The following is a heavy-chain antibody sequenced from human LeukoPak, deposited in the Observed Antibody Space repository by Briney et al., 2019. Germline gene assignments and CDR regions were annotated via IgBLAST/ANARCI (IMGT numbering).Heavy chain of an antibody. CDR2: IIPIFGTA. J-gene: IGHJ5*02. D-gene: IGHD6-13*01. CDR1: GGTFSSYA. CDR3: ARDGYGIAAAGTNWFDP. V-gene: IGHV1-69*06. Sequence: SVKVSCKASGGTFSSYAISWVRQAPGQGLEWMGGIIPIFGTANYAQKFQGRVTITADKSTSTAYMELSSLRSEDTAVYYCARDGYGIAAAGTNWFDPWGQGTLVTVSS.